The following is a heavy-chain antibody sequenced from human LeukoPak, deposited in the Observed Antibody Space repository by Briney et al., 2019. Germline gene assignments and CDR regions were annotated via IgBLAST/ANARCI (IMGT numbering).Heavy chain of an antibody. CDR3: AREYRYCSSTSCYIVDY. V-gene: IGHV4-34*01. J-gene: IGHJ4*02. CDR1: GGSFSAYY. Sequence: PSETLSLTCAVYGGSFSAYYWSWIRQRPGKGLEWIGEINHSGSTNYNPSLKSRVTISVDTSKNQFSLKLSSVTAADTAVYYCAREYRYCSSTSCYIVDYWGQGTLVTVSS. D-gene: IGHD2-2*02. CDR2: INHSGST.